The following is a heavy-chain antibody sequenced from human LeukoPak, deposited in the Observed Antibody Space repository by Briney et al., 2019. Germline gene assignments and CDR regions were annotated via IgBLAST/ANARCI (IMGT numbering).Heavy chain of an antibody. D-gene: IGHD3-10*01. CDR2: DYCGGNT. CDR1: GFSVTTDSYC. CDR3: ARDHFGSLDS. J-gene: IGHJ4*02. V-gene: IGHV4-61*01. Sequence: SETLSLTCTVSGFSVTTDSYCWGWIRQPPGKGLEWIGYDYCGGNTNYDPSLKRRVTISVDTSKNQFSLTLTSVTAADTAVYFCARDHFGSLDSWGQGTLVIVSS.